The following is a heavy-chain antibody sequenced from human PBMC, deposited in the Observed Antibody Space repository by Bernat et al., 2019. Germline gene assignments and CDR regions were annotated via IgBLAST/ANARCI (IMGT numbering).Heavy chain of an antibody. V-gene: IGHV3-48*03. Sequence: EVQLVESGGDLVQPGGSLRLSCAASGFTFADYAMNWVRQPPGKGLEWVSYIDKSSSKIYYADSVKGRFTVSRDNAKNSLDLQMNSLRDDDTAVYYCARDSGNWKDVYDAFDIWGRGTMVTVS. CDR1: GFTFADYA. CDR2: IDKSSSKI. CDR3: ARDSGNWKDVYDAFDI. J-gene: IGHJ3*02. D-gene: IGHD1-1*01.